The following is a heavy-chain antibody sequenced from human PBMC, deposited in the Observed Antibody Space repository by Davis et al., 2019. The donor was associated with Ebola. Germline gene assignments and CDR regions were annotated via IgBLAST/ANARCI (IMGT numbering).Heavy chain of an antibody. Sequence: ASVKVSCKASGYAFTSFGISWVRQAPGLGLEWMGWMNPNSGNTGYAQKFQGRVTMTRNTSISTAYMELSSLRSEDTAVYYCARGKYCSSTSCLLYYYYGMDVWGQGTTVTVSS. CDR3: ARGKYCSSTSCLLYYYYGMDV. D-gene: IGHD2-2*01. J-gene: IGHJ6*02. CDR2: MNPNSGNT. V-gene: IGHV1-8*02. CDR1: GYAFTSFG.